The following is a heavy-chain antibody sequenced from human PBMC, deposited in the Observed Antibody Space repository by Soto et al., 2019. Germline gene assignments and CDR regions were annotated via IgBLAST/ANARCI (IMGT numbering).Heavy chain of an antibody. D-gene: IGHD3-9*01. Sequence: PSETLSLTCTVSGGSISSPNFYWSWIRQHPGKGLEWIGHIYYNGTTYYNPTLKSRVSISVDTSKNQFSLKLSSVTAADTAVYYCARRNYDILTGYYWFDPWGQGTLVTVSS. CDR2: IYYNGTT. V-gene: IGHV4-31*03. CDR1: GGSISSPNFY. CDR3: ARRNYDILTGYYWFDP. J-gene: IGHJ5*02.